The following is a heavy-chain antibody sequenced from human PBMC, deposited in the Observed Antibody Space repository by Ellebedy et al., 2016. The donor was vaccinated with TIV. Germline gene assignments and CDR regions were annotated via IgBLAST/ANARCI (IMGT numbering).Heavy chain of an antibody. Sequence: GGSLTLSXAVSGFTFSSYSMNWVRQAPGKGLEWVSSITSSSRYIYYAYSVKGRFTISRDNSNNTLYVQMNSLRGEDTAIYYCATSSGRYWGQGALVTVSS. J-gene: IGHJ4*02. V-gene: IGHV3-21*04. CDR1: GFTFSSYS. CDR3: ATSSGRY. CDR2: ITSSSRYI. D-gene: IGHD6-19*01.